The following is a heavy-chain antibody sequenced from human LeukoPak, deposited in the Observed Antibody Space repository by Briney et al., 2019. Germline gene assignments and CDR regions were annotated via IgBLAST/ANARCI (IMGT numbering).Heavy chain of an antibody. CDR1: GDSISSYY. D-gene: IGHD3-10*01. V-gene: IGHV4-59*01. Sequence: SETLSLTCTVSGDSISSYYWSWIRQPPGKGLEWIGYIYYSGSTNYNPSLKSRVTISVDTSKNQFSLKLSSLTAADTAVYYCARLMRGYYGSGSYYGYSYYYMDVWGKGTTVTVSS. J-gene: IGHJ6*03. CDR2: IYYSGST. CDR3: ARLMRGYYGSGSYYGYSYYYMDV.